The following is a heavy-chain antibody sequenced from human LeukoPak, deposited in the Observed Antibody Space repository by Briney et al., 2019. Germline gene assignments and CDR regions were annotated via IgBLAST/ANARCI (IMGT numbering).Heavy chain of an antibody. J-gene: IGHJ4*02. V-gene: IGHV3-15*01. Sequence: GGSLRLSCAASGFTFSHYAMHWVRQAPGKGLEWVGRIKTKTDGGTTDYAAPVKGRFTISRDDSKTTLYLQMNSLKTEDTAVYYCTTGFSGWSFFDYWGQGTLVTVSS. CDR1: GFTFSHYA. D-gene: IGHD6-19*01. CDR3: TTGFSGWSFFDY. CDR2: IKTKTDGGTT.